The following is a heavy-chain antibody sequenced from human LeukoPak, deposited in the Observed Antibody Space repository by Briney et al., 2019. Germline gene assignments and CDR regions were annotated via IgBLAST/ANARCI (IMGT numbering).Heavy chain of an antibody. CDR1: GGSFSGYY. Sequence: SETLSLTCAVYGGSFSGYYWSWIRQPPGKGLEWIGEINHSGSTNYNPSLKRRVTISVDTSKNQFSLKLSSVTAADTAVYYCASRKAYGSGSSAGYWGQGTLVTVSS. CDR2: INHSGST. J-gene: IGHJ4*02. V-gene: IGHV4-34*01. CDR3: ASRKAYGSGSSAGY. D-gene: IGHD3-10*01.